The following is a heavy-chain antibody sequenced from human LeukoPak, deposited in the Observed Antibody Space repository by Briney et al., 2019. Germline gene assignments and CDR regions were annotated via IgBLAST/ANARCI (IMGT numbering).Heavy chain of an antibody. CDR3: ARGDCSSTSCYTDY. CDR2: INWAGATT. CDR1: GFTFDDYA. V-gene: IGHV3-43D*04. D-gene: IGHD2-2*02. J-gene: IGHJ4*02. Sequence: GGSLRLSCAASGFTFDDYAMHWVRQAPGKGLEWVSLINWAGATTYSADSVKGRFTISRDNSKNSLYLQMNSLRAEDMALYYCARGDCSSTSCYTDYWGQGTLVTVSS.